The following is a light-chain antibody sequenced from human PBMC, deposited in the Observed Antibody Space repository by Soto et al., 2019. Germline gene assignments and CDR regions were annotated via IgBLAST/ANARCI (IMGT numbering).Light chain of an antibody. CDR2: TAS. V-gene: IGKV1-5*03. CDR3: QHYDAYSRT. CDR1: QNIDRS. J-gene: IGKJ1*01. Sequence: DIQMTQSPSTLSTSLGDRVTITCRARQNIDRSLAWYQQKPGKAPKLLIYTASNLQDGVPSRSSASGSGTDFTLTISGLQPDDFATYYCQHYDAYSRTFGQGTRVDVK.